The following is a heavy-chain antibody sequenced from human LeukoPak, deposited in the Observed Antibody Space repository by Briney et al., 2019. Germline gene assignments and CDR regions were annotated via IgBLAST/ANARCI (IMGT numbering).Heavy chain of an antibody. Sequence: PGGSLRLSCAASGFTFDDYGMSWVRQVPGKWLEWVSGINWNGGSTGYADSVKGRFTISRDNAKNSLYLQMDSLRVEDTALYYLARGIRFLEWLSGFDYWGQGSLVTVSS. J-gene: IGHJ4*02. CDR1: GFTFDDYG. CDR2: INWNGGST. D-gene: IGHD3-3*01. V-gene: IGHV3-20*04. CDR3: ARGIRFLEWLSGFDY.